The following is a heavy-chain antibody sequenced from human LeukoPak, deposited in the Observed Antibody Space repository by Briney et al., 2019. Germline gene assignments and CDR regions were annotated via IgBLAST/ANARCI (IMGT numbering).Heavy chain of an antibody. D-gene: IGHD6-13*01. Sequence: ASVKVSCKASGYTFTSYDINWVRQATGQGLEWMGWMNPNSGNTGYAQKFQGRVTMTRNTSISTAYMELSSLRSEDTAVYYCAKDQSAGSWYPNYFDYWGQGTLVTVSS. V-gene: IGHV1-8*01. CDR3: AKDQSAGSWYPNYFDY. CDR1: GYTFTSYD. CDR2: MNPNSGNT. J-gene: IGHJ4*02.